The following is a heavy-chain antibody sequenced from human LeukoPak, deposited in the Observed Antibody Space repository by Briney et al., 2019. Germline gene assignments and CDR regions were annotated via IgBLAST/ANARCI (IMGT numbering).Heavy chain of an antibody. Sequence: GGSLRLSCAASGFTFSSYAMSWVRQAPGKGLEWVSAISGGGGSTHYADSVKGRFTISRDNSKNTLYLQMSSLRAGDTAVYYCAKSSYYDSSGYYREYYFDYWCQGTLVTVSS. J-gene: IGHJ4*02. D-gene: IGHD3-22*01. V-gene: IGHV3-23*01. CDR2: ISGGGGST. CDR1: GFTFSSYA. CDR3: AKSSYYDSSGYYREYYFDY.